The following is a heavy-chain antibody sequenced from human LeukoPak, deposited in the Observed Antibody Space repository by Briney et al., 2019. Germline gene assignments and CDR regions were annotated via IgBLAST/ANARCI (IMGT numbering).Heavy chain of an antibody. D-gene: IGHD1-26*01. CDR2: INSVGSHI. CDR1: GFTFNTYA. J-gene: IGHJ4*03. CDR3: TRDPAYYLRYGYFDY. Sequence: GGSLRLSCAGSGFTFNTYAMSWVRQAPGKGLEWVSSINSVGSHIYYRDSVKGRFTISRDNAKNSVYLQMNNLRAADTALYYCTRDPAYYLRYGYFDYWGQGILVTVSS. V-gene: IGHV3-21*01.